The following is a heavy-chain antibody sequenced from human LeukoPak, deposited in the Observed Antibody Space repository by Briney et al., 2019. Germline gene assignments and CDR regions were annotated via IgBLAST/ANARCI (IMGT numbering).Heavy chain of an antibody. CDR1: GYTFSIYG. CDR3: ARAGIVKALDY. Sequence: GGSLRLSCAASGYTFSIYGMNWLRQPPGKGLEWVAIIWYDGSNTYFAESVMGRFRISKHNFKNILYLQMNSLKIEDTGVYYCARAGIVKALDYWGQGAQVTVSP. V-gene: IGHV3-33*08. D-gene: IGHD2/OR15-2a*01. CDR2: IWYDGSNT. J-gene: IGHJ4*02.